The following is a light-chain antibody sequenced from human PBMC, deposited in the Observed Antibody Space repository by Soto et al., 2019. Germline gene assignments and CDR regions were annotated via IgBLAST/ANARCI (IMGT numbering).Light chain of an antibody. Sequence: IVLTQSPVTLSLWPGETAILSCGASQSISSSLSWYQQRPGQAPRLLIYDASKRAPGSPTRFSGSGSGTDFTLTISSLEPEDCALYYCQQRSSCITFGQGTRLE. V-gene: IGKV3-11*01. CDR3: QQRSSCIT. J-gene: IGKJ5*01. CDR2: DAS. CDR1: QSISSS.